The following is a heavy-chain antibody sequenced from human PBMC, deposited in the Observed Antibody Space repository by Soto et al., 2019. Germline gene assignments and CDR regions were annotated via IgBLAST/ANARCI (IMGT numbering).Heavy chain of an antibody. CDR2: ISSSSSTI. D-gene: IGHD3-16*01. V-gene: IGHV3-48*01. Sequence: GGSLRLSCAASGFTFSSYSMNWVRQAPGKGLEWVSYISSSSSTIYYADSVKGRFTISRDNAKNSLYLQMNSLRAEDTAVYYCARVPSSPAKPYDYIWGSENAFDIWGQGTMVTVSS. CDR1: GFTFSSYS. J-gene: IGHJ3*02. CDR3: ARVPSSPAKPYDYIWGSENAFDI.